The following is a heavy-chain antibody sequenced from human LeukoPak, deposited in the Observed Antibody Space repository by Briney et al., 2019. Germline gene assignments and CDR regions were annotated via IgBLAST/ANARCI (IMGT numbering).Heavy chain of an antibody. CDR2: IKYDGREK. CDR3: ARYLNSGPEDF. V-gene: IGHV3-7*03. CDR1: GFTFSNYW. Sequence: GGSLRLSCAATGFTFSNYWMSWFRQAPGKGLEWVDNIKYDGREKQYVDSVKGRFTISRDNAKNSLFLQMNSLRAEDTAVYYCARYLNSGPEDFWGQGTLVTVSS. J-gene: IGHJ4*02. D-gene: IGHD1-26*01.